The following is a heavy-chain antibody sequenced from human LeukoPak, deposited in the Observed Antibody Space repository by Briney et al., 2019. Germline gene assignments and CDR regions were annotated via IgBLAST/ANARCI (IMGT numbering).Heavy chain of an antibody. J-gene: IGHJ4*02. CDR3: AKARGMVRGAIDY. CDR1: GFTFSSYA. Sequence: GGSLRLSCAASGFTFSSYAMSWVRQAPGKGLEWFSAISGSGGSTYYADPVKGRFTISRDNSKNTLYLQMNSLRAEDTAVYYCAKARGMVRGAIDYWGQGTLVTVSS. D-gene: IGHD3-10*01. CDR2: ISGSGGST. V-gene: IGHV3-23*01.